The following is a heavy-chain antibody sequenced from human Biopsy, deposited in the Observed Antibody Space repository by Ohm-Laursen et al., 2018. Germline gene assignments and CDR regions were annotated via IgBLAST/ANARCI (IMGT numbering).Heavy chain of an antibody. CDR2: VYWDDDK. CDR3: AHSAGSDGFNVDFDY. Sequence: TQTLTLTSTFSGFSLNTGGVGVGWIRQPPGKALQWLALVYWDDDKRYSPTLKNRLTITKDTSQNQVVPTMTNMEPVDTGTYYCAHSAGSDGFNVDFDYWGQGTLVTVPS. J-gene: IGHJ4*02. V-gene: IGHV2-5*02. CDR1: GFSLNTGGVG. D-gene: IGHD5-24*01.